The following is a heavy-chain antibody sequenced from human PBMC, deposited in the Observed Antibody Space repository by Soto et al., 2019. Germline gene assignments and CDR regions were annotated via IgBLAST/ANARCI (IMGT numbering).Heavy chain of an antibody. CDR3: ARAKVLITPNWFDP. CDR1: GYTFTSYG. CDR2: ISTYNGNT. D-gene: IGHD3-16*01. Sequence: QVPLVQSGGEVKKPGASVKVSCKASGYTFTSYGITWVRQAPGQGLEYLGWISTYNGNTDFAQKVQNRVTLTTDTSTSTAYMELRSLRPDDPAVYYCARAKVLITPNWFDPWGQGTLVTVSS. V-gene: IGHV1-18*01. J-gene: IGHJ5*02.